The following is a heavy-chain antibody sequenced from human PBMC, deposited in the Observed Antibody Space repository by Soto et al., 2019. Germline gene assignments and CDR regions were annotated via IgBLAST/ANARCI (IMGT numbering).Heavy chain of an antibody. CDR1: GFTFSSYA. J-gene: IGHJ4*02. D-gene: IGHD3-9*01. CDR3: AKGEDYDILTGYDY. Sequence: GGSLRLSCAASGFTFSSYAMSWVRQAPGKGLEWVSAISGSGGSTYYADSVKGRFTISRDNSKNTLYLQMNSLRAEDTAVYYCAKGEDYDILTGYDYWGQGTLVTVSS. CDR2: ISGSGGST. V-gene: IGHV3-23*01.